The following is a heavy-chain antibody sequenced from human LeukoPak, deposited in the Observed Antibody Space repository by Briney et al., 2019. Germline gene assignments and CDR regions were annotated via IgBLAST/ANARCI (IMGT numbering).Heavy chain of an antibody. CDR2: ISAYNGNT. J-gene: IGHJ3*02. CDR3: ARKLDYYDSSGYDAFDI. D-gene: IGHD3-22*01. Sequence: GASVKVSCKASGYTFTSYGISWVRQAPGQGLEWMGWISAYNGNTNYAQKLQGRVTMTTDTSTSTAYMELRSLRSDDTAVYYCARKLDYYDSSGYDAFDIWGQGTMVTVSS. CDR1: GYTFTSYG. V-gene: IGHV1-18*01.